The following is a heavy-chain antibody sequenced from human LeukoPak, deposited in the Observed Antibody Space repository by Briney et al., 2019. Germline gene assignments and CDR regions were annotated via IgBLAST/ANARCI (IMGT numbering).Heavy chain of an antibody. D-gene: IGHD2-2*02. V-gene: IGHV3-30-3*01. CDR3: ARTPLGYCSSTSCYSGYYYYMDV. CDR2: ISYDGSNK. CDR1: GFTFSSYA. J-gene: IGHJ6*03. Sequence: GGSLRLSCAASGFTFSSYAMHWVRQAPGKGLEWVAVISYDGSNKYYADSVKGRFTISRDNSKNTLYLQMNSLRAEDTAVYYCARTPLGYCSSTSCYSGYYYYMDVWGKGTTVTVSS.